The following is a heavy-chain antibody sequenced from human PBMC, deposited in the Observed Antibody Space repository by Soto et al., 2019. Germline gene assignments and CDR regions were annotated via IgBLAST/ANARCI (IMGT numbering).Heavy chain of an antibody. D-gene: IGHD2-15*01. J-gene: IGHJ6*02. V-gene: IGHV4-34*01. Sequence: QVQLQQWGAGLLKPSETLSLTCAVYGGSFSGYYWSWIRQPPGKGLEWIGEINHSGSTNYNPSLKSRLTLSVDKYKHQFSLKLSSVTDADTAVYYCARLGYCSGGSCYYLGGYYGMDVWGQGNTVTVSS. CDR1: GGSFSGYY. CDR3: ARLGYCSGGSCYYLGGYYGMDV. CDR2: INHSGST.